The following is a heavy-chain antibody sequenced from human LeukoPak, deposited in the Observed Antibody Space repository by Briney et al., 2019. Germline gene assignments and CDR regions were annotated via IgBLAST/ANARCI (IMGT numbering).Heavy chain of an antibody. CDR3: ARAPPDILILGYYYYGMDV. CDR1: GYTFTSYA. V-gene: IGHV7-4-1*02. Sequence: GASVKVSCKASGYTFTSYAMNWVRQAPGQGLEWMGWINTNTGNPTYAQGFIGRFVFSLDTSVSTAYLQISSLKAEDTAVYYCARAPPDILILGYYYYGMDVWGQGTTVTVSS. J-gene: IGHJ6*02. CDR2: INTNTGNP. D-gene: IGHD3-9*01.